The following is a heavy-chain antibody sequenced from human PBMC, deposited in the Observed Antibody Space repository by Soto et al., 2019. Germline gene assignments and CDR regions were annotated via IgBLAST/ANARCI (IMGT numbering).Heavy chain of an antibody. V-gene: IGHV3-23*01. Sequence: EVQLLESGGGLVQPGGSLRLSCAASGFTFSSYAMSWVRQAPGKGLEWVSTITSSGGSTYYADSVKGRFTISRDNSKNTLYLQMNSLRAEDTAVYYCAEEASTVPYYFDYWGQGTLVTVSS. CDR2: ITSSGGST. CDR1: GFTFSSYA. D-gene: IGHD4-17*01. J-gene: IGHJ4*02. CDR3: AEEASTVPYYFDY.